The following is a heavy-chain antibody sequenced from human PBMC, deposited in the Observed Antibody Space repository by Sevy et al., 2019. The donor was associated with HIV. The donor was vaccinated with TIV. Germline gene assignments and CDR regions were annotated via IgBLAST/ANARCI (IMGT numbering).Heavy chain of an antibody. J-gene: IGHJ6*02. V-gene: IGHV3-53*01. D-gene: IGHD2-15*01. Sequence: GGSLRLSCAASGFTVSSNYMSWVRQAPGKGLEWVSVIYSGGSTYYADSVKGRFTISRDNSKNTLYLQMNSLRAEDMAVYYCARDKVVVAATFNWAKNYYYYGMDVWGQGTTVTVSS. CDR3: ARDKVVVAATFNWAKNYYYYGMDV. CDR1: GFTVSSNY. CDR2: IYSGGST.